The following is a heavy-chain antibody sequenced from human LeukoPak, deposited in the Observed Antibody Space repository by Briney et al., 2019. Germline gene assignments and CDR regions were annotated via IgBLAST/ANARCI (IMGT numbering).Heavy chain of an antibody. V-gene: IGHV4-38-2*01. D-gene: IGHD3-10*01. CDR3: ARHYLQPGAFDV. J-gene: IGHJ3*01. CDR1: GYSISTGYY. Sequence: SETLSLTCAVSGYSISTGYYWGWIRQPPGKGLEWIGSIYRSGSAYYNPPLESRVTASVDTSKNQFSLRLTSVTAADTAVYFCARHYLQPGAFDVWGQGTLVTVSS. CDR2: IYRSGSA.